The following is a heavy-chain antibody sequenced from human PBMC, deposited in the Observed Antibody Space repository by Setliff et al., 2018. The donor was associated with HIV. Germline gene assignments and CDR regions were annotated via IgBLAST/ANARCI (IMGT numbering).Heavy chain of an antibody. D-gene: IGHD2-15*01. V-gene: IGHV4-39*01. Sequence: SETLSLTCTVSGDSVNDRGYFWGWIRQPPGKGLEWIGTFYYNGDSRYNPSLKSRVTISVDTSKNQFSLNLNSVTAADTAVYYCVRHHDSDFSGDTTIPQRFRGRVTMTRDTSMNTAYLEFSGLRSDDTAVYYCARQLSNSLDFWGQGAQVTVSS. CDR1: GDSVNDRGYF. CDR3: VRHHDSDFSGDTTIPQRFRGRVTMTRDTSMNTAYLEFSGLRSDDTAVYYCARQLSNSLDF. J-gene: IGHJ4*02. CDR2: FYYNGDS.